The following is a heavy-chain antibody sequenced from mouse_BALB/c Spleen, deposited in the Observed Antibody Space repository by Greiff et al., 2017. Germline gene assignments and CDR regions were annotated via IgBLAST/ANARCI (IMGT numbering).Heavy chain of an antibody. CDR2: IDPSDSET. V-gene: IGHV1-69*02. CDR3: ARSMAAPFAY. CDR1: GYTFTSYW. J-gene: IGHJ3*01. Sequence: QVQLQQPGAELVKPGAPVKLSCKASGYTFTSYWMNWVKQRPGRGLEWIGRIDPSDSETHYNQKFKDKATLTVDKSSSTAYIQLSSLTSEDSAVYYCARSMAAPFAYWGQGTLVTVSA.